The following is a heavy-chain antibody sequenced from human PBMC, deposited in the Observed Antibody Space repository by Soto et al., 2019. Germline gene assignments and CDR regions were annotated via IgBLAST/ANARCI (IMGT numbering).Heavy chain of an antibody. D-gene: IGHD1-26*01. J-gene: IGHJ5*02. CDR3: ARWVGASNWFDP. CDR2: INTNTGGT. Sequence: ASVKVSCKASGYTFTGYHIHWVRQAPGQGLEWMGWINTNTGGTNYAQKVQGWVTMTRDTSINTAYMELSRLRSDDTAVYYCARWVGASNWFDPWGQGSLVTVSS. CDR1: GYTFTGYH. V-gene: IGHV1-2*04.